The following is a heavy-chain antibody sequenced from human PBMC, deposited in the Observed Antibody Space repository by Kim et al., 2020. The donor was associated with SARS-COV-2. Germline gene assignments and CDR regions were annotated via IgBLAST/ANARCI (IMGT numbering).Heavy chain of an antibody. J-gene: IGHJ4*02. D-gene: IGHD6-13*01. V-gene: IGHV4-39*01. CDR2: IYYSGST. CDR3: ARHSAVAWYSSLPEDY. Sequence: SETLSLTCTVSGGSISSSSYYWGWIRQPPGKGLEWIGSIYYSGSTYYNPSLKSRVTISVDTSKNQFSLKLSSVTAADTAVYYCARHSAVAWYSSLPEDYWGQGTLVTVSS. CDR1: GGSISSSSYY.